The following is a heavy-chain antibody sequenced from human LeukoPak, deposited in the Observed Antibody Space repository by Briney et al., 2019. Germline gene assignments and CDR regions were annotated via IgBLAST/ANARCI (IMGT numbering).Heavy chain of an antibody. D-gene: IGHD3-9*01. CDR3: ARGPVYYDILTGYYRDYFDY. CDR2: INHSGST. Sequence: SETLSLTCAVYGGSFSGYYWSWIRQPPGKGLERIGEINHSGSTNYNPSLKSRVTISVDTSKNQFSLKLSSVTAADTAVYYCARGPVYYDILTGYYRDYFDYWGQGTLVTVSS. V-gene: IGHV4-34*01. CDR1: GGSFSGYY. J-gene: IGHJ4*02.